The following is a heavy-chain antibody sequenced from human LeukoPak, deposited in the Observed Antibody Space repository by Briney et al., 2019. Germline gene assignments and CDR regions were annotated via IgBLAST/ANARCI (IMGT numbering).Heavy chain of an antibody. CDR3: ARGRSNYYGMDV. CDR2: IYYNGNT. J-gene: IGHJ6*02. V-gene: IGHV4-59*01. Sequence: SETLSLTCTVSGGSISSYYRNWIRRPPGKGLEWIGYIYYNGNTNYSPSLKSRVTMSVDTSKNLFSLKVSSVTAADTAVYYCARGRSNYYGMDVWGQGTTVTVSS. D-gene: IGHD1-26*01. CDR1: GGSISSYY.